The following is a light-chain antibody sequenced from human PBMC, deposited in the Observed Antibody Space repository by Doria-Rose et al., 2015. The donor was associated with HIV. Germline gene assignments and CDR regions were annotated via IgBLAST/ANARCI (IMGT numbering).Light chain of an antibody. CDR1: QDISNY. V-gene: IGKV1-33*01. CDR3: QQYDDLPYT. Sequence: SLSASVGDRLTITCPASQDISNYLNWYQQKPGKAPKLLIYDASNLERGVPSRFSGSGSGTDFTFTISSLQPEDIATYYCQQYDDLPYTFGQGTNPKIK. CDR2: DAS. J-gene: IGKJ2*01.